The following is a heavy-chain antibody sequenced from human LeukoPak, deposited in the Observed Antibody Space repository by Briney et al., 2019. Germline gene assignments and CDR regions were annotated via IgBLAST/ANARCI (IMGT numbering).Heavy chain of an antibody. V-gene: IGHV4-34*01. D-gene: IGHD3-9*01. CDR2: INHSGST. Sequence: SETLSLTCAVYGGSFSGYYWSWIRQPPGKGLEWIGEINHSGSTNYNPSLKSRVTIPVDTSKNQFSLKLSSVTAADTAVYYCAVTDYDILTGYPYWGQGTLVTVSS. CDR3: AVTDYDILTGYPY. J-gene: IGHJ4*02. CDR1: GGSFSGYY.